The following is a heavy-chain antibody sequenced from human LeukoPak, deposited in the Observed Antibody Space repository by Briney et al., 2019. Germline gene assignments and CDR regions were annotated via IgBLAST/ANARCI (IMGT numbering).Heavy chain of an antibody. CDR3: AKDLLWFGELSGNWFDP. J-gene: IGHJ5*02. CDR1: GFTFSSYG. D-gene: IGHD3-10*01. V-gene: IGHV3-33*06. Sequence: GGSLRLSCAASGFTFSSYGMHWVRQAPGKGLEWVAVIWYDGGNKYYADSVKGRFTISRDNSKNTLYLQMNSLRAEDTAVYYCAKDLLWFGELSGNWFDPWGQGTLVTVSS. CDR2: IWYDGGNK.